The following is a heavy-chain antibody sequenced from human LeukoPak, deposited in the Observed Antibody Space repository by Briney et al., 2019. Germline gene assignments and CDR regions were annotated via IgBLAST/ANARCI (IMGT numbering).Heavy chain of an antibody. D-gene: IGHD4-11*01. V-gene: IGHV5-51*01. J-gene: IGHJ4*02. CDR3: ARHLTTGNFDS. Sequence: GESLKNSCECSGYSFTNYWIGWVRQMPGKGLEWMGIIYPGDSDTRYSPSFQGLVTISADKSISTAYLQWSSLKASDTAMYYCARHLTTGNFDSWGQGTLVTVSS. CDR1: GYSFTNYW. CDR2: IYPGDSDT.